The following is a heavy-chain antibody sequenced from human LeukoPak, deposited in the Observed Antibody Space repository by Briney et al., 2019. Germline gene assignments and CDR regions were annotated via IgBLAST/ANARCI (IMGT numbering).Heavy chain of an antibody. CDR3: ARDKGGFWNGYYTSYYGMDV. V-gene: IGHV3-48*01. Sequence: GGSLRLSCAASGFTFSSYSMNWVRQAPGKGLEWVSYISSSSSSTIYYADSVKGRFTVSRDNAKNSLYLQMNSLRAEDTAVYYCARDKGGFWNGYYTSYYGMDVWGQGTTVTVSS. CDR2: ISSSSSSTI. CDR1: GFTFSSYS. D-gene: IGHD3-3*01. J-gene: IGHJ6*02.